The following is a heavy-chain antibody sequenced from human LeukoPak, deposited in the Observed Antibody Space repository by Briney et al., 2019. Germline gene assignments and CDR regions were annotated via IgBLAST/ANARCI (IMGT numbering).Heavy chain of an antibody. V-gene: IGHV3-20*04. CDR1: GFTFDDYG. Sequence: GGSLRLSCAASGFTFDDYGMSWVRQAPGKGLEWVYGINWNGGSTGYADSVKGRFTISRDNAKNSLYLQMNSLRAEDTALYYCARGSYYDWYYYMDVWGKGTTVTVSS. D-gene: IGHD3-22*01. CDR2: INWNGGST. CDR3: ARGSYYDWYYYMDV. J-gene: IGHJ6*03.